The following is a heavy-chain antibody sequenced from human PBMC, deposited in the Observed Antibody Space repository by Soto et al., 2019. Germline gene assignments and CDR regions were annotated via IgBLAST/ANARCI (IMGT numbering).Heavy chain of an antibody. J-gene: IGHJ4*02. CDR3: ARGIAAAGFDY. V-gene: IGHV3-21*04. D-gene: IGHD6-13*01. CDR1: GFTFSSYS. CDR2: ITYSSSYK. Sequence: GGSLRLSCEASGFTFSSYSMNWVRQAPGKGLEWVSSITYSSSYKYYADSVKGRFTISRDNAKNSLYLQMNSLRAEDTAVYYCARGIAAAGFDYWGQGTLVTVSS.